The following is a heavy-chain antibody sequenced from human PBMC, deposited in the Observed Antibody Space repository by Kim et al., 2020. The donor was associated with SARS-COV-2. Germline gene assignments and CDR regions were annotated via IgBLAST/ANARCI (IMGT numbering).Heavy chain of an antibody. Sequence: SETLSLTCTVSGYSISSGYYWGWIRQPPGKGLEWIGSIYHSGSTYYNPSLKSRVTISVDTSKNQFSLKLSSVTAADTAVYYCARVTGYCSSTSCYGGWFDPWGQGTLVTVSS. CDR2: IYHSGST. V-gene: IGHV4-38-2*02. J-gene: IGHJ5*02. D-gene: IGHD2-2*01. CDR3: ARVTGYCSSTSCYGGWFDP. CDR1: GYSISSGYY.